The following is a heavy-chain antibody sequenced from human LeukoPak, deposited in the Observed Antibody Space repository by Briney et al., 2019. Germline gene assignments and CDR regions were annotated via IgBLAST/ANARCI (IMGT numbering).Heavy chain of an antibody. CDR3: ARDQYSSSWSGPFDP. J-gene: IGHJ5*02. CDR1: GFTFSSYS. D-gene: IGHD6-13*01. CDR2: ISSSSSYI. V-gene: IGHV3-21*01. Sequence: PGGSLRLSCAASGFTFSSYSMNWVRQAPGKGLEWVSSISSSSSYIYYADSVKGRFTISRDTAKNSLYLQMNSLRAGDTAVYYCARDQYSSSWSGPFDPWGQGTLVTVSS.